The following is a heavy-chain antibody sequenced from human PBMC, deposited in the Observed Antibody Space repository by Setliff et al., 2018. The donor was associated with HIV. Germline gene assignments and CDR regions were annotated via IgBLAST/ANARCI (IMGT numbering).Heavy chain of an antibody. CDR1: GGSISSSSYY. V-gene: IGHV4-39*01. Sequence: SETLSLTCNVSGGSISSSSYYWGWIRQPPGKGLEWTGSFHYSGSTSYNPSLRSRVTISVDTSKNQFSLKLSSVTAADTAVYYCARGSPSSSWYGEYAYWGQGTLVTVSS. D-gene: IGHD6-13*01. J-gene: IGHJ4*02. CDR3: ARGSPSSSWYGEYAY. CDR2: FHYSGST.